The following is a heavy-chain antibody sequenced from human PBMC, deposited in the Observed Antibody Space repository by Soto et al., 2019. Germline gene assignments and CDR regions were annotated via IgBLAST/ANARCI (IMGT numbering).Heavy chain of an antibody. V-gene: IGHV3-30*18. D-gene: IGHD2-2*01. CDR3: AKQTSAWCSTTRCYEARFYYALEV. J-gene: IGHJ6*02. Sequence: QVQLVESGGGVVQPGRSLRLSCAASGFTFSSHGMHWVRQAPGKGLAWVALISHDGTNQYYADSVKGRFTISRDNSQNTLYLQPISLRTEDTALYYCAKQTSAWCSTTRCYEARFYYALEVWGQGTSVTVSS. CDR2: ISHDGTNQ. CDR1: GFTFSSHG.